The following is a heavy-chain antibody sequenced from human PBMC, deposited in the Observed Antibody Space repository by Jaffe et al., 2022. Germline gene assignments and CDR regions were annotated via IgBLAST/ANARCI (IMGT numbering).Heavy chain of an antibody. CDR1: GYFISSGYY. Sequence: QVQLQESGPGLVKPSETLSLTCAVSGYFISSGYYWGWIRQSPGKGLEWIGSIYHSGNTYYNPSLKSRVTMSVDTSKNHFSLKLISVTAADTAVYFCARHGDRYGSGWYDYWGQGTLVTVSS. CDR2: IYHSGNT. D-gene: IGHD6-19*01. CDR3: ARHGDRYGSGWYDY. J-gene: IGHJ4*02. V-gene: IGHV4-38-2*01.